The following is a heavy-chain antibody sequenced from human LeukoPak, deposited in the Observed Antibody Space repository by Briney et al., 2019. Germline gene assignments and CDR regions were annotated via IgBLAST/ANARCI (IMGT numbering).Heavy chain of an antibody. Sequence: ASVKVSCKASGYMFNIYGISWVRQAPGQGLEWMAWTSVNNGDTKYGQKFQGRVSMTTDTSTSTAYMDLRSLRSDDTAVYYCARDLRYSSGWSASGMDVWGKGTTVTISS. CDR3: ARDLRYSSGWSASGMDV. V-gene: IGHV1-18*01. CDR2: TSVNNGDT. D-gene: IGHD6-19*01. J-gene: IGHJ6*03. CDR1: GYMFNIYG.